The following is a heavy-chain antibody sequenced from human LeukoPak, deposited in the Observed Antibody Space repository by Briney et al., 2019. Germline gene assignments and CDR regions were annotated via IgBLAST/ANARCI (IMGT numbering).Heavy chain of an antibody. CDR1: GSRFTCYW. CDR3: ARPPGVVAATPNYYYYYMDV. V-gene: IGHV5-51*01. Sequence: GESLQFSCNGSGSRFTCYWIGWVRPMRGKGLEWMGIIYSGDSVTNSRPSFQGQVTISADKSISTAYLQWSSLQASDTTMYYCARPPGVVAATPNYYYYYMDVWGKGTTVIVSS. CDR2: IYSGDSVT. D-gene: IGHD2-15*01. J-gene: IGHJ6*03.